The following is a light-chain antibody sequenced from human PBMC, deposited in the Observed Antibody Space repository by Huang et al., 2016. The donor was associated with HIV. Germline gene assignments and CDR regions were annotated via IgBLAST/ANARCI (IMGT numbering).Light chain of an antibody. V-gene: IGKV3-11*01. CDR2: GAS. J-gene: IGKJ2*01. CDR3: QQRSDWPRT. CDR1: QSVSSD. Sequence: EIVLTQSPATLSLSPGARATLSCRASQSVSSDLDWYQQKAGQAPRLLIYGASNRATGVPARFSGSGSGTDFTLTIISLGPEDFAVYYCQQRSDWPRTFGQGTKLEIK.